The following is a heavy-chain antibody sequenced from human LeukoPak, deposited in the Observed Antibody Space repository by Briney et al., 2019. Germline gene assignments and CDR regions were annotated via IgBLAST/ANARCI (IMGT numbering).Heavy chain of an antibody. J-gene: IGHJ5*02. Sequence: GGSLRLSCAASGFTVSSNYMSWVRQAPGKGLEWVSVIYSGGSTYYADSVKGRFTISRDNSKNTLYLQMNSLRAEDTAVYYCARENVIGYSSSRGWFDPWGQGTLVTVSS. CDR2: IYSGGST. CDR1: GFTVSSNY. V-gene: IGHV3-66*01. D-gene: IGHD6-13*01. CDR3: ARENVIGYSSSRGWFDP.